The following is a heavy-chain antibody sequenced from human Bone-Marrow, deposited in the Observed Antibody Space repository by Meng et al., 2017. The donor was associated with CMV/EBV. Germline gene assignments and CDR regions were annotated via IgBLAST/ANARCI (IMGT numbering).Heavy chain of an antibody. CDR3: AREYCSSTSCRNYYYYGMDV. CDR2: ISGSGSTI. CDR1: VFTLKNYG. Sequence: GESLKISCAASVFTLKNYGMSWVRQAPGKGLEWVSSISGSGSTIYYADSVKGRFTISRDNAKNSLYLQMNSLRAEDTAVYYCAREYCSSTSCRNYYYYGMDVWGQGTTVTVSS. D-gene: IGHD2-2*01. J-gene: IGHJ6*02. V-gene: IGHV3-48*04.